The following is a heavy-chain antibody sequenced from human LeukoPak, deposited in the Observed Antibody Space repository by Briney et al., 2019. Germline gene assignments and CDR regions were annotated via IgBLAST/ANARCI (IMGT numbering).Heavy chain of an antibody. CDR1: GYRFTGYY. CDR3: ARGPDYYESPYFQH. J-gene: IGHJ1*01. D-gene: IGHD3-22*01. CDR2: INPNSGGT. Sequence: ASVTVSCKASGYRFTGYYMHWVRQAPGQGLEWMGLINPNSGGTNYAQKFQGRVTMTRDTPISTVYMELSRLRSDDTAVYYCARGPDYYESPYFQHWGQGTLVTVSS. V-gene: IGHV1-2*02.